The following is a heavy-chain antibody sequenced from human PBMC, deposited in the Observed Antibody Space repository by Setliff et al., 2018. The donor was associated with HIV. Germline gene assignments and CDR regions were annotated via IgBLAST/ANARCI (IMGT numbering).Heavy chain of an antibody. J-gene: IGHJ5*02. V-gene: IGHV1-69*13. CDR1: GGTFSTYA. D-gene: IGHD3-10*01. Sequence: SVKVSCKTSGGTFSTYATSWVRQAPGQGLECMGGIIPIFGTANYAQKFQGRVTITADESTSTVYMELSSLRSEDTAVYYCARDDRGRLRGLGPFDPWGQGTLVTVSS. CDR2: IIPIFGTA. CDR3: ARDDRGRLRGLGPFDP.